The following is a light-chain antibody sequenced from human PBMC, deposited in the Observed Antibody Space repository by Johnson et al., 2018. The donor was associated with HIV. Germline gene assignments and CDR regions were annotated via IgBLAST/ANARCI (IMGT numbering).Light chain of an antibody. Sequence: QSVLTQPPSVSAAPGQKVTISCSGSTSNIGNNYVSWYQQLPGTAPKLLIYEKHKRPSGIPDRFSGSKSGTSATLGITGHQTGDEAGYYCGTWDSKLSVYVFATGTKVTVL. CDR2: EKH. V-gene: IGLV1-51*02. CDR1: TSNIGNNY. CDR3: GTWDSKLSVYV. J-gene: IGLJ1*01.